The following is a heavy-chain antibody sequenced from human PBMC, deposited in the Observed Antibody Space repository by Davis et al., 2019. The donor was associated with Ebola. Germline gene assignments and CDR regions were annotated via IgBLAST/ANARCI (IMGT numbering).Heavy chain of an antibody. CDR2: IYYSGST. Sequence: GSLRLSCTVSGGSIISSSSYWGWIRQPPRKGLEWIGYIYYSGSTYYNPSLKSRVTISVDTSKNQFSLKLRSVTAADTAVYYCARQGWSGYSLRHWLDPWGRGTLVTVSS. D-gene: IGHD3-3*01. J-gene: IGHJ5*02. V-gene: IGHV4-39*01. CDR1: GGSIISSSSY. CDR3: ARQGWSGYSLRHWLDP.